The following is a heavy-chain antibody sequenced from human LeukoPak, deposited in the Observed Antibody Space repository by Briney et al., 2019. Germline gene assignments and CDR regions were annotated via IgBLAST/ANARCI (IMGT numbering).Heavy chain of an antibody. Sequence: GGSLRLSCAASGFIFSSVWMSWVRQAPGKGLEWVANIRQDGNEKYYVDSVEGRFTISRDNAKNSLYLQMNSLRAEDTAVYYCARMTPPFNYWGQGTLVTVSS. CDR1: GFIFSSVW. CDR2: IRQDGNEK. CDR3: ARMTPPFNY. J-gene: IGHJ4*02. V-gene: IGHV3-7*01.